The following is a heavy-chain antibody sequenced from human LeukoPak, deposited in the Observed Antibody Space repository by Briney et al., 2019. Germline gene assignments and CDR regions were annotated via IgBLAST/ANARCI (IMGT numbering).Heavy chain of an antibody. V-gene: IGHV3-74*01. D-gene: IGHD2-2*01. CDR1: GFTLSSYW. CDR3: GRAGPVTKDHFMDV. J-gene: IGHJ6*03. CDR2: INSDGSST. Sequence: GGSLRLSCAASGFTLSSYWMHWVRQAPGKGLVWVSRINSDGSSTSYADSVKGRFTISRDNAKNSLFLQMNSLSAEDTAVYYCGRAGPVTKDHFMDVWGKGTTVTVSS.